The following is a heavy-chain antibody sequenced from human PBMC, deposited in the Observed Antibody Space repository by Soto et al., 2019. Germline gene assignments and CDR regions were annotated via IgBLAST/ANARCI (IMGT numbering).Heavy chain of an antibody. D-gene: IGHD3-16*01. CDR1: GFKFSNYA. V-gene: IGHV3-23*01. J-gene: IGHJ4*02. CDR2: ISATGGGT. CDR3: AKDGRAGGNSAFYFDF. Sequence: GSLRLSCAASGFKFSNYAMSWVRQAPGKGLEWVSLISATGGGTYYADSVKGRFTISRDNSHNTLYLQVHSLTAEDTAVYYCAKDGRAGGNSAFYFDFWGQGAQVTVSS.